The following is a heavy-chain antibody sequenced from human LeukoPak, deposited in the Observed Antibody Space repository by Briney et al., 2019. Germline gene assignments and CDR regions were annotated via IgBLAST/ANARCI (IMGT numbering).Heavy chain of an antibody. CDR1: GFTFSSYE. V-gene: IGHV3-48*03. D-gene: IGHD4-17*01. CDR3: ARDATVTTPIDYYYYGMDV. Sequence: RECLSLSCAASGFTFSSYEMSWVSQAPGKGLEWVSYISSSGSTIYYADSVKGRFTISRDNAKNSLYLQMNSLRAEHTAVYYCARDATVTTPIDYYYYGMDVWGQGTTVTVSS. CDR2: ISSSGSTI. J-gene: IGHJ6*02.